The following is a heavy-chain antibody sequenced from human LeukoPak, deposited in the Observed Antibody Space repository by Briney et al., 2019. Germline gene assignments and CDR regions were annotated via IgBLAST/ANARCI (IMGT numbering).Heavy chain of an antibody. CDR3: ARGRRFHASGTYSSAAPDY. J-gene: IGHJ4*02. D-gene: IGHD3-10*01. V-gene: IGHV4-4*07. CDR2: IYSSGTT. Sequence: SETLSLTCTVSGGSITNYYWTWIRQPAGKGLEWIGRIYSSGTTTYNPSLKSRVDMSVDTSKNQFSLKLRSVTAADTALYYCARGRRFHASGTYSSAAPDYWGQGILVTVSS. CDR1: GGSITNYY.